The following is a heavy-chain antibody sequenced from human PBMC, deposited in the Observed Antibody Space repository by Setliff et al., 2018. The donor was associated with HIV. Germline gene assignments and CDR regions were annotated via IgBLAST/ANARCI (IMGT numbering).Heavy chain of an antibody. CDR1: GDSMSSSSYY. V-gene: IGHV4-39*01. CDR3: AGPQYPGYYFDY. Sequence: PSETLSLTCTASGDSMSSSSYYWGWIRQPPGKGLEWIGSIFYSGNTYYKPSLKSRVTISVDTSKNQFSLKLSSVTAADTAVYYCAGPQYPGYYFDYWGQGTLVTVSS. J-gene: IGHJ4*02. D-gene: IGHD2-2*01. CDR2: IFYSGNT.